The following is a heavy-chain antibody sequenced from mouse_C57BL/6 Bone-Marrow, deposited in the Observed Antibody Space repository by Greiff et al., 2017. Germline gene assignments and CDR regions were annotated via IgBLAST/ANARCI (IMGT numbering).Heavy chain of an antibody. CDR1: GYTFTGSW. CDR3: ATIYYCKGDY. V-gene: IGHV1-9*01. J-gene: IGHJ2*01. D-gene: IGHD2-1*01. CDR2: ILPGSGST. Sequence: VVEPGASVMLSCKATGYTFTGSWIEWVKQRPGHGLEWTGEILPGSGSTNYNEKFKGKATFTADTSSNTAYMQLSSRTPEDSAIYYCATIYYCKGDYWGQGTTLTVTS.